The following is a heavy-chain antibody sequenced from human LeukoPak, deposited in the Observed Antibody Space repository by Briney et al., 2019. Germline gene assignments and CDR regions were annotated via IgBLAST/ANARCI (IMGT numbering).Heavy chain of an antibody. CDR3: ARDLRQVTSGYSSGFQVYYFDY. Sequence: GGSLRLSCAASGFTFTTYWMSWVRQTPGRGLEWVSSISGSSSYIYYAESVQGRFTVSRDNADNSLYLQMNSLRAEDTGIYYCARDLRQVTSGYSSGFQVYYFDYWGQGALVTVSS. CDR1: GFTFTTYW. V-gene: IGHV3-21*04. D-gene: IGHD6-25*01. CDR2: ISGSSSYI. J-gene: IGHJ4*02.